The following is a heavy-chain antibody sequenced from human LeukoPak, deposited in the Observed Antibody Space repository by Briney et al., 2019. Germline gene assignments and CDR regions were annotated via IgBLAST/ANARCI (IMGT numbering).Heavy chain of an antibody. V-gene: IGHV4-61*02. D-gene: IGHD3-3*01. CDR3: ARDFLTGTVFGVVHNWFDP. CDR2: IYTTGST. Sequence: SQTLSLTCTVSGGSISSGSYYWSWIRQPAGKGLEWIGRIYTTGSTNYNPSLKSRGTISVDTSKNHFSLKLSSVTAADTAVYYCARDFLTGTVFGVVHNWFDPWGQGTLVTVSS. CDR1: GGSISSGSYY. J-gene: IGHJ5*02.